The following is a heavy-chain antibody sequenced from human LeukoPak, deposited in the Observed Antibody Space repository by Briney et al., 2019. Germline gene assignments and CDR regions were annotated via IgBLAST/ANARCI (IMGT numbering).Heavy chain of an antibody. CDR1: GFTLITND. CDR3: ARGVEPLAANTLAY. J-gene: IGHJ4*02. CDR2: LYSDGNT. Sequence: PGGSLRLSCAASGFTLITNDMTWVRQAPRKGLEWVAVLYSDGNTKYAGSVQGRFPISRDNSKNTLYLEMNSLSPDDTAVYYCARGVEPLAANTLAYWGQGTLVTVSS. V-gene: IGHV3-53*01. D-gene: IGHD1-14*01.